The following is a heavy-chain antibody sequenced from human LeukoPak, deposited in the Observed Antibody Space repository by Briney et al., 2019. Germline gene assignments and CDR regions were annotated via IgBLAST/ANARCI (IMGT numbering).Heavy chain of an antibody. CDR3: ASQMAAAFDY. CDR2: ISGSDYST. D-gene: IGHD6-13*01. V-gene: IGHV3-23*01. Sequence: GGSLRLSCAASGFTFSSYAMSWVRQAPGKGLEWVSGISGSDYSTYYADFVKGRFTISRDNSQKTLYLQMNSLRAEDTAVYYCASQMAAAFDYWGQGTLVTVSS. J-gene: IGHJ4*02. CDR1: GFTFSSYA.